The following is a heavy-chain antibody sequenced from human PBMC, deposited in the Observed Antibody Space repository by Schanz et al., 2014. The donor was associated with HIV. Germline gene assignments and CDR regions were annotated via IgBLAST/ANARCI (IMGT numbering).Heavy chain of an antibody. Sequence: MQLVESGGGVVRPGRSLKLSCAASGFSFDNYGMHWVRQAPGKGLEWVSSISYTGTYMYYADSVKGRFTISRDNSKNTLSLQMTALRTEDTAIYYCAKPEYDSSGNSQTHFDYWGQGTLVSVSS. CDR3: AKPEYDSSGNSQTHFDY. J-gene: IGHJ4*02. CDR2: ISYTGTYM. V-gene: IGHV3-23*04. CDR1: GFSFDNYG. D-gene: IGHD3-22*01.